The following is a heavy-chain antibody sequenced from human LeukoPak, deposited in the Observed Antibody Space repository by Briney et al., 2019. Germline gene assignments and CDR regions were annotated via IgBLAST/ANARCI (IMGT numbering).Heavy chain of an antibody. CDR2: ISSSSSYI. CDR3: ARELYGDYAGDY. V-gene: IGHV3-21*01. Sequence: DPGGSLRLSCAASGFTFSSYSMNWVRQAPGKGLEWVSSISSSSSYIYYADSVKGRFTISRDNAKNSLYLQMNSLRAEDTAVYYCARELYGDYAGDYWGQGTLVTVSS. J-gene: IGHJ4*02. D-gene: IGHD4-17*01. CDR1: GFTFSSYS.